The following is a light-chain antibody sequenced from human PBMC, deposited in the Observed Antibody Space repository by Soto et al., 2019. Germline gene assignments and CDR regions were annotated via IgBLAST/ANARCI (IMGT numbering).Light chain of an antibody. CDR1: QSVSSSY. Sequence: EIVLTQSPCTLSLSPGERATLSCRASQSVSSSYLAWYPQKPGQAPRLLIYGASSRATGIPDRFSGSGSGTDFTLTISRLEPEDFAVYYCQQYGSSTPMYTFGQGTKLEIK. V-gene: IGKV3-20*01. J-gene: IGKJ2*01. CDR3: QQYGSSTPMYT. CDR2: GAS.